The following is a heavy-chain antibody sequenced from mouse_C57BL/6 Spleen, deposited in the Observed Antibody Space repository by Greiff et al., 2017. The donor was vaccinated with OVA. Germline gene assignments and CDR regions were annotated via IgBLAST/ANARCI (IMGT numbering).Heavy chain of an antibody. CDR1: GYTFTSYW. Sequence: QVHVKQPGAELVMPGASVKLSCKASGYTFTSYWMHWVKQRPGQGLEWIGEIDPSDSYTNYNQKFKGKSTLTVDKSSSTAYMQLSSLTSEDSAVYYCARNYYDYDGYAMDYWGQGTSVTVSS. D-gene: IGHD2-4*01. J-gene: IGHJ4*01. CDR3: ARNYYDYDGYAMDY. V-gene: IGHV1-69*01. CDR2: IDPSDSYT.